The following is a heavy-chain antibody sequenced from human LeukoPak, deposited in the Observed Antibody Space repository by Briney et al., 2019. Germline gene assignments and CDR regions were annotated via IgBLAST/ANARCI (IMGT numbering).Heavy chain of an antibody. V-gene: IGHV4-39*01. CDR3: ARGPTLKYFHH. CDR1: GGSISSSSYY. CDR2: IYYSGST. J-gene: IGHJ1*01. Sequence: SETLSLTCTVSGGSISSSSYYWGWIRQPPGKGLEWIGSIYYSGSTYYNPSLKSRVTISVDTSKNQFSLKLSSVTAADTAVYYCARGPTLKYFHHWGQGTLVSVSS.